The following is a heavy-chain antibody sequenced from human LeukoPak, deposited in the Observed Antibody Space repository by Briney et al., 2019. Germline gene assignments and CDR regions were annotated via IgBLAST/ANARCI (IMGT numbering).Heavy chain of an antibody. CDR2: IYNSGSS. V-gene: IGHV4-59*08. D-gene: IGHD6-13*01. CDR3: ATTSTWHHSFDY. J-gene: IGHJ4*02. Sequence: SETLSLTCTVSGGSISSYYWSWIRQPPGKGLEWIAYIYNSGSSNYSPSLKSRVTISVDTSKNQFSLKLSSVTAADTAVYYCATTSTWHHSFDYWGQGTLVTVSS. CDR1: GGSISSYY.